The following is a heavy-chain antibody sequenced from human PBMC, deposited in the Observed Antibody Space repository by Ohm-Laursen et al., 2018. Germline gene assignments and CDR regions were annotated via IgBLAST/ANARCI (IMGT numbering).Heavy chain of an antibody. D-gene: IGHD3-3*02. J-gene: IGHJ3*02. CDR1: GFTFGDYA. CDR2: IRSKAYGGTT. V-gene: IGHV3-49*03. Sequence: SLRLSCAASGFTFGDYAMSWFRQAPGKGLEWVGFIRSKAYGGTTEYAASVKGRFTISRDDSKSIAYLQMNSLKTEDTAVYYCTRVRGGTFGSIYAFDIWGQGTMVTVSS. CDR3: TRVRGGTFGSIYAFDI.